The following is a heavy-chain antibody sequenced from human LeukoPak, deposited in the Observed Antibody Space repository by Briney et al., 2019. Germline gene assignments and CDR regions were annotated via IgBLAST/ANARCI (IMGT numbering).Heavy chain of an antibody. CDR1: GFTFSSYA. CDR2: ISGSGGST. D-gene: IGHD4-11*01. V-gene: IGHV3-23*01. J-gene: IGHJ6*03. CDR3: AKGGETTVTTQKYYYYMDV. Sequence: GGSLRLSCAASGFTFSSYAMSWVRQAPGKGLEWVSAISGSGGSTYYADSVKGRFTISRDNSKNTLYLQMNSLRAEDTAVYYCAKGGETTVTTQKYYYYMDVWGKGTTVTVSS.